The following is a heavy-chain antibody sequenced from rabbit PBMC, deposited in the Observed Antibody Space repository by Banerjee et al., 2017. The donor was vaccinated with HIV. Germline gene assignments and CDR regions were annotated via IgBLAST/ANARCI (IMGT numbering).Heavy chain of an antibody. CDR1: GFDFSSYG. V-gene: IGHV1S45*01. J-gene: IGHJ4*01. CDR3: ARESSGWGVFFNL. D-gene: IGHD4-1*01. CDR2: RYTGDGRT. Sequence: QEQLVESGRGLVQPEGSLTLTCKASGFDFSSYGVCWVRQAPGKGLEWIGCRYTGDGRTAYASWAKGRFTITKTSSTTVTLQLNSLTAADTATYFCARESSGWGVFFNLWGPGTLVTVS.